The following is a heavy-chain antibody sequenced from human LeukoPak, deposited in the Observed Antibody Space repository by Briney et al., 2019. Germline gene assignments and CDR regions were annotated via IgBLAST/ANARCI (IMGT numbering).Heavy chain of an antibody. V-gene: IGHV3-21*01. J-gene: IGHJ4*01. D-gene: IGHD4-11*01. CDR3: ARDYSGYSNY. CDR1: GFTFSSYG. Sequence: PGGSLRLSCAASGFTFSSYGMHWVRRAPGKGLEWVSSIGSDSSYIYYADSVKGRFTISRDNARNSLYLQMNSLRAEDTAVCYCARDYSGYSNYWGQGTLVTVSS. CDR2: IGSDSSYI.